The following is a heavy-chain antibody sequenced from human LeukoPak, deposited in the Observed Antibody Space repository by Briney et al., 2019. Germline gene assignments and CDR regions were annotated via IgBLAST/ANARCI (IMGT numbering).Heavy chain of an antibody. CDR3: ARRLATVRSPFDI. J-gene: IGHJ3*02. CDR2: IDPSDPYT. V-gene: IGHV5-10-1*01. D-gene: IGHD3-16*01. CDR1: GYSFTTYW. Sequence: PGESLKIFCKGSGYSFTTYWISWVRQMPGKGLEWMGMIDPSDPYTNYSPSFQGHVTISADKSISTAYLQWSSLQASDTAMYYCARRLATVRSPFDIWGQGTMVTVSS.